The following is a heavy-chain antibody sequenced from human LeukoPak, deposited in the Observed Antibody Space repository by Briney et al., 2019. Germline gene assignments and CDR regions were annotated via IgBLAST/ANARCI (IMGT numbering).Heavy chain of an antibody. D-gene: IGHD3-16*02. J-gene: IGHJ4*02. V-gene: IGHV4-4*02. CDR2: IYYSGST. CDR1: GGSISSSNW. Sequence: SETLSLTCAVSGGSISSSNWWSWVRQPPGKGLEWIGEIYYSGSTNYNPSLKSRVTISVDTSKNQFSLKLSSVTAADTAVYYCARAMITFGGVIVSFDYWGQGTLATVSS. CDR3: ARAMITFGGVIVSFDY.